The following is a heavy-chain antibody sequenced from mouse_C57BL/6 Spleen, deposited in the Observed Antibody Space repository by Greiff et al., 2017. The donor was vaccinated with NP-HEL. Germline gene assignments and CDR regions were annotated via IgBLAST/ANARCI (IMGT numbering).Heavy chain of an antibody. Sequence: VKLVESGAELVRPGASVKLSCKASGYTFTDYYINWVKQRPGQGLEWIARIYPGSGNTYYNEKFKGKATLTAEKSSSTAYMQLSSLTSEDSAVYFCAREGTIGTYDFDYWGQGTTLTVSS. CDR1: GYTFTDYY. CDR2: IYPGSGNT. D-gene: IGHD5-1*01. CDR3: AREGTIGTYDFDY. V-gene: IGHV1-76*01. J-gene: IGHJ2*01.